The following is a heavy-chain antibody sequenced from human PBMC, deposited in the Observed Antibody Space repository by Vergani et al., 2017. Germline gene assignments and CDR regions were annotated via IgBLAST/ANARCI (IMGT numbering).Heavy chain of an antibody. CDR3: AGDSWTSELRGVYWFDT. J-gene: IGHJ5*02. CDR2: IHSSGTT. Sequence: QVQLHESGPGLVKPSQTLSLTCTVSGGSITSGSFYWSWIRQPAGKGLEWIGRIHSSGTTNYNPSLKSRFTLSVDTSKNQLSLRMTSVTAADTAVYYCAGDSWTSELRGVYWFDTWGQGTLVSVSS. D-gene: IGHD3-10*01. V-gene: IGHV4-61*02. CDR1: GGSITSGSFY.